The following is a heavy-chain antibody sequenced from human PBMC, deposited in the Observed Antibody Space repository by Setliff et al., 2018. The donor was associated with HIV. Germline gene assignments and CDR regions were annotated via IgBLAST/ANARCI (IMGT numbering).Heavy chain of an antibody. CDR1: GFNFSAYS. CDR3: ARAFYYDFWTFDY. J-gene: IGHJ4*02. D-gene: IGHD3-3*01. CDR2: ISSSDTTI. Sequence: GGSLRLSCAVSGFNFSAYSMNWVRQTPGKGLEWVSYISSSDTTIYYADSVKGRFTISRDNSKNTLSLQMNSLRAEDTAVYYCARAFYYDFWTFDYWGQGTLVTVSS. V-gene: IGHV3-48*01.